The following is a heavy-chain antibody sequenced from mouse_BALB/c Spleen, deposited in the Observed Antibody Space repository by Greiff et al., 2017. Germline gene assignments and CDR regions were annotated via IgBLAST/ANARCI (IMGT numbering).Heavy chain of an antibody. D-gene: IGHD1-1*01. J-gene: IGHJ4*01. CDR2: IDPANGNT. CDR3: ARAHYYGSSYNYAMDY. Sequence: VQLQQSGAELVKPGASVKLSCTASGFNIKDTYMHWVKQRPEQGLEWIGRIDPANGNTKYDPKFQGKATITADTSSNTAYLQLSSLTSEDTAVYYCARAHYYGSSYNYAMDYWGQGTSVTVSS. V-gene: IGHV14-3*02. CDR1: GFNIKDTY.